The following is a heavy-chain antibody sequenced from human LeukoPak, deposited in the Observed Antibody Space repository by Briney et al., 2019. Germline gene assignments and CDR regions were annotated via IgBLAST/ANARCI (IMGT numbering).Heavy chain of an antibody. Sequence: PGGSLRLSCAASGFSFSGYWVDWVRQAPGEGLELVANIKQDGSEKYYVDSVKGRFTISRDNSKNSLYLQIISLRADDTAVYYWARPDTAPGGVWYYDYWGQGTLVTVSS. CDR3: ARPDTAPGGVWYYDY. D-gene: IGHD3-16*01. CDR1: GFSFSGYW. V-gene: IGHV3-7*01. J-gene: IGHJ4*02. CDR2: IKQDGSEK.